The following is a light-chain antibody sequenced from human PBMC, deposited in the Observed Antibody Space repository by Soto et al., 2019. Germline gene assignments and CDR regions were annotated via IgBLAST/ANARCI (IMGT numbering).Light chain of an antibody. Sequence: QSVLPQPASVSGSPGQSITISCTGTRSDVGGYNYVSWSHHHPVKAPKRMIYEVSHRPAGGSNRFSGESSANTASLTISGLQTEDEADYYCSSYTSRSTHFFGTGTKVTVL. CDR3: SSYTSRSTHF. CDR2: EVS. V-gene: IGLV2-14*01. J-gene: IGLJ1*01. CDR1: RSDVGGYNY.